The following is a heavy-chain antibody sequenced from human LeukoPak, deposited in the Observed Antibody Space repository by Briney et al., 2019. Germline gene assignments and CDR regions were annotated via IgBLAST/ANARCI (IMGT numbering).Heavy chain of an antibody. Sequence: ASVKVSCKASGYTFTNHGISWVRQAPGQGLEWMGWISDYNGNTNYAQKLQGRVTMTTDTSMSTAYMELRSLRSDDTAVYYCARVLRQHYYGSGAFDIWGQGTMVTVSS. J-gene: IGHJ3*02. D-gene: IGHD3-10*01. CDR2: ISDYNGNT. V-gene: IGHV1-18*01. CDR3: ARVLRQHYYGSGAFDI. CDR1: GYTFTNHG.